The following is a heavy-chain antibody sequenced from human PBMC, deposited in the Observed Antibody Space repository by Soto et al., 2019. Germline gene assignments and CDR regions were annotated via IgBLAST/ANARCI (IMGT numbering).Heavy chain of an antibody. Sequence: QVQLVESGGGVVQPGRSLRLSCAASGFTFSSYAMHWVRQAPGKGLEWVAVISYDGSNKYYADSVKGRFTISRDNSKNTLYLQMNSLRAEDTDVYYCARDPSSGWYVFPNSYGMDVWGQGTTVTVSS. V-gene: IGHV3-30-3*01. J-gene: IGHJ6*02. CDR1: GFTFSSYA. D-gene: IGHD6-19*01. CDR3: ARDPSSGWYVFPNSYGMDV. CDR2: ISYDGSNK.